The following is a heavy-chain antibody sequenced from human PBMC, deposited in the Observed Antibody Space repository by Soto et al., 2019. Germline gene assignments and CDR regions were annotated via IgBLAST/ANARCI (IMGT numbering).Heavy chain of an antibody. J-gene: IGHJ2*01. V-gene: IGHV1-69*12. CDR2: IIPIFGTA. Sequence: QVQLVQSGAEVTKPGSSVKVSCKASGGTFSSYAISWVRQAPGQGLEWMGGIIPIFGTANYAQKFQSRVTITADESTSTAYMELSSLRSEDTAVYYCATDTTVVSHWYFDLWGRGTLVTVSS. CDR3: ATDTTVVSHWYFDL. CDR1: GGTFSSYA. D-gene: IGHD4-17*01.